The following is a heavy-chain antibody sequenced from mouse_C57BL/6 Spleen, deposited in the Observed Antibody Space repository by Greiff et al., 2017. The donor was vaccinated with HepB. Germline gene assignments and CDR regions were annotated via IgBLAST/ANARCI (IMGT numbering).Heavy chain of an antibody. CDR1: GFTFSDYG. CDR2: ISSGSSTI. V-gene: IGHV5-17*01. J-gene: IGHJ1*03. CDR3: ARGVGNYGSSYRYFDV. D-gene: IGHD1-1*01. Sequence: EVQLQESGGGLVKPGGSLKLSCAASGFTFSDYGMHWVRQAPEKGLEWVAYISSGSSTIYYADTVKGRFTISRDNAKNTLFLQMTSLRSEDTAMYYCARGVGNYGSSYRYFDVWGTGTTVTVSS.